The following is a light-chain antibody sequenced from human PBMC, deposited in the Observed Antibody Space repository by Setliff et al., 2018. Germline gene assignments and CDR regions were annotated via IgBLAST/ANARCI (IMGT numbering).Light chain of an antibody. CDR2: GVS. Sequence: QSVLTQHASVSGSPGQSITISCTGTSSDVGSYDLVSWYQQHPGKAPKLIIYGVSDRPSGVSSRFSGSKSGNTAYLTISGLQTEDEAEYYCNAYASDTTDVFGSGTKVTVL. J-gene: IGLJ1*01. V-gene: IGLV2-14*03. CDR1: SSDVGSYDL. CDR3: NAYASDTTDV.